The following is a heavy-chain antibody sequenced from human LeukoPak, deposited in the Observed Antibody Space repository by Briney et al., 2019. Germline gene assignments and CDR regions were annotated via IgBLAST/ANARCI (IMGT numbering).Heavy chain of an antibody. CDR2: IYYSGST. V-gene: IGHV4-39*07. CDR3: TRGLHPHSFDSSGQNY. J-gene: IGHJ4*02. CDR1: GGSISSSSYY. Sequence: PSETLSLTCTVSGGSISSSSYYWGWIRQPPGKGLEWIGSIYYSGSTYYNPSLKSRVTISIDTSKNQFSLKLSSVAAADTAVYYCTRGLHPHSFDSSGQNYWGQGTLVTVSS. D-gene: IGHD3-22*01.